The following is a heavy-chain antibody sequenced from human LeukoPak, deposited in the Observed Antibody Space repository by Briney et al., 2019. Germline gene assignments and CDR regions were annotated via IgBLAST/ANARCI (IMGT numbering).Heavy chain of an antibody. V-gene: IGHV1-69*13. CDR2: IIPIFGTA. CDR1: GGTFSSYA. CDR3: ARAGGSGWSPYYFDY. J-gene: IGHJ4*02. D-gene: IGHD6-19*01. Sequence: ASVKVSCKASGGTFSSYAISWVRQAPGQGLEWMGGIIPIFGTANYAQKFQGRVTITADESTSTAYMELSSLRSEDTAVYYCARAGGSGWSPYYFDYWGQGTLVTVSS.